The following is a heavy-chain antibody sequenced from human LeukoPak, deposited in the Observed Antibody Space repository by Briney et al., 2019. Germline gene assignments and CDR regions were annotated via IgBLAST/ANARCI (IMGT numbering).Heavy chain of an antibody. Sequence: SETLSLTCTVSGGSVSSGSYYWSWIRQPPGKGLEWIGYIYYSGSTNYNPSLKSRVTISVDTSKNQFSLKLSSVTAADTAAYYCARGVMDYDSSNFDYWGQGNLVTVSS. CDR3: ARGVMDYDSSNFDY. D-gene: IGHD3-22*01. CDR2: IYYSGST. J-gene: IGHJ4*02. V-gene: IGHV4-61*01. CDR1: GGSVSSGSYY.